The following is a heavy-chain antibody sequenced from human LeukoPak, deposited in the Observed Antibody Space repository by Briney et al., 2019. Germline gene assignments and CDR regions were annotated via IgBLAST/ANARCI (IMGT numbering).Heavy chain of an antibody. CDR2: IGTAGDT. Sequence: PGRSLRLSCAASGCTFSSYDMHWVRQATGKGLEWVSLIGTAGDTYYSDSVKGRFTISRDNAKNSLYLQMNSLRAGDTAVYYCARSDGSGSSDYWGWGTLVTVSS. CDR1: GCTFSSYD. CDR3: ARSDGSGSSDY. V-gene: IGHV3-13*04. J-gene: IGHJ4*02. D-gene: IGHD3-10*01.